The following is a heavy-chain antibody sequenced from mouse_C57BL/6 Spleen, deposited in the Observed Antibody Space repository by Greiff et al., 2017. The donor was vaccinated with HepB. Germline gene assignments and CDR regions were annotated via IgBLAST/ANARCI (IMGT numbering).Heavy chain of an antibody. D-gene: IGHD4-1*01. J-gene: IGHJ1*03. CDR3: ARYGTSGYFDV. V-gene: IGHV1-69*01. CDR2: IDPSDSYT. CDR1: GYTFTSYW. Sequence: VQLQQPGAELVMPGASVKLSCKASGYTFTSYWMHWVKQRPGQGLEWIGEIDPSDSYTNYSQKFKGKSTLTVDKSSSTAYMQLSSLTSEDSAVYYCARYGTSGYFDVWGTGTTVTVSS.